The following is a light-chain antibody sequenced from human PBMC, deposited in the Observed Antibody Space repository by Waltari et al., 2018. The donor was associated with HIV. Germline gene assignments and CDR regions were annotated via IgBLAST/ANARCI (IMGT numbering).Light chain of an antibody. CDR1: KLGDKY. J-gene: IGLJ3*02. CDR2: QDS. Sequence: SYELTQPPSVSVSPGQTASLPCPGDKLGDKYACWYQQKPGQSPVLVIYQDSKRPSGIPERFAGSNSGNTATLTISGTQAMDEADYYCQAWDSSTATFGGGTKLTVL. V-gene: IGLV3-1*01. CDR3: QAWDSSTAT.